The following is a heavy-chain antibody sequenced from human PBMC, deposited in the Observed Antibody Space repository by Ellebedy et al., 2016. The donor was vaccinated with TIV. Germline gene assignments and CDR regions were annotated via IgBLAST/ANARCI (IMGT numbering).Heavy chain of an antibody. D-gene: IGHD6-19*01. Sequence: ASVKVSCXASGYTFSTYYMHWVRQAPGQGLEGMGIINPTGGSTSYAQKFQGRVTMTKDTSTSTVYMELSSLRSEDTAVYFCASRSRSGLVAVGNDYYAMDVWGQGTTVTVSS. J-gene: IGHJ6*02. CDR1: GYTFSTYY. CDR3: ASRSRSGLVAVGNDYYAMDV. V-gene: IGHV1-46*01. CDR2: INPTGGST.